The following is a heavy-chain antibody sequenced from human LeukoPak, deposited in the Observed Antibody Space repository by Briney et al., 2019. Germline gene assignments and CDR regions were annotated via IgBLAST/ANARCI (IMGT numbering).Heavy chain of an antibody. CDR2: ISSSSSTI. CDR1: GLTFSSYS. CDR3: ARGWGEKGRCRGGTCNNPEFDY. V-gene: IGHV3-48*04. Sequence: GGSLGLSCAVSGLTFSSYSMNWVRQAPGKGLEWVSYISSSSSTIYYADSVKGRFTISRDNAKDSLYLQMNSLRVEDTAVYYCARGWGEKGRCRGGTCNNPEFDYWGQGTLVTVSS. J-gene: IGHJ4*02. D-gene: IGHD2-15*01.